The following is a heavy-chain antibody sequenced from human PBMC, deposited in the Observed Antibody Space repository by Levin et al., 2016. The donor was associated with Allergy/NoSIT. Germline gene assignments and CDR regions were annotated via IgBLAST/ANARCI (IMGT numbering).Heavy chain of an antibody. D-gene: IGHD3-10*01. J-gene: IGHJ4*02. CDR3: ARAYYGSGSSGFDY. V-gene: IGHV4-31*02. Sequence: WIRQPPGKGLEWIGYIYYSGSTYYNPSLKSRVTISVDTSKNQFSLKLSSVTAADTAVYYCARAYYGSGSSGFDYWGQGTLVTVSS. CDR2: IYYSGST.